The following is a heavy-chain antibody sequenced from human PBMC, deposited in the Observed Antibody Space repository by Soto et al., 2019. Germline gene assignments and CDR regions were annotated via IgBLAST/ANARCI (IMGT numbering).Heavy chain of an antibody. D-gene: IGHD6-13*01. CDR1: GFTFSSYA. Sequence: GGSLRLSCAASGFTFSSYAMSWVRQAPGKGLEWVSAISGSGGSTYYADSVKGRFTISRDNSKNTLYLQMNSLRAEDTAVYYCAKDWDLYSSSWSQLPGYFDYWGQGTLVTVSS. CDR3: AKDWDLYSSSWSQLPGYFDY. CDR2: ISGSGGST. V-gene: IGHV3-23*01. J-gene: IGHJ4*02.